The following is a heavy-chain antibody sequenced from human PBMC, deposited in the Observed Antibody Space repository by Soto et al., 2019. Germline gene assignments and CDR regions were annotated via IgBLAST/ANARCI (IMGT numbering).Heavy chain of an antibody. D-gene: IGHD1-1*01. CDR1: GFTFSSYA. CDR3: AKDVGTAKIYYFDY. CDR2: ISGSGGST. J-gene: IGHJ4*02. Sequence: HPGGSLRLSCAASGFTFSSYAMSWVRQAPGKGLEWVSAISGSGGSTYYADSVKGRFIISRDNSKNSLYLQMSSLRVEDTAFYYCAKDVGTAKIYYFDYWGPGSLVTVSS. V-gene: IGHV3-23*01.